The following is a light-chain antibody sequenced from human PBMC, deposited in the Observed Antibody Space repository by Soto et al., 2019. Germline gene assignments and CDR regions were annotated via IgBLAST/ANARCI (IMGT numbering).Light chain of an antibody. V-gene: IGKV3-20*01. J-gene: IGKJ1*01. CDR2: AVS. CDR1: QSVRRSQ. CDR3: QQYDTSWT. Sequence: EIVLTQSPGTLSLSPGDRATLSCRASQSVRRSQLAWYQQRPGQAPSLLMYAVSTRANGIPDRFSGSGSGTDFTLTISRLEPEDFAVYYCQQYDTSWTFGQGTTLEIK.